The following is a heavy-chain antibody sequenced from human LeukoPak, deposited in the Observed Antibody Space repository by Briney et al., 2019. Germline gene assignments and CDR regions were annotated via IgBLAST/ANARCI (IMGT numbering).Heavy chain of an antibody. CDR3: APTVVPAAIDADY. V-gene: IGHV3-23*01. J-gene: IGHJ4*02. CDR1: GFTFSSCD. CDR2: ISASGDAT. Sequence: GGSLRLSCAASGFTFSSCDMTWVRQAPGKGLVWVSSISASGDATNYADSVKGRFTVSRDNSQNTLFLHMNNLRADDTAKYYCAPTVVPAAIDADYWGQGTLVTVSS. D-gene: IGHD2-2*01.